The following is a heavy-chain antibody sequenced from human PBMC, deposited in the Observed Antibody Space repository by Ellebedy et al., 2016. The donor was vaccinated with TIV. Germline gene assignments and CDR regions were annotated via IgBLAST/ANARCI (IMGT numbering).Heavy chain of an antibody. J-gene: IGHJ3*02. CDR1: GGSISSGGNY. CDR2: IYYSGST. Sequence: SETLSLTXIVSGGSISSGGNYWSWIRQHPGKGLEWIGYIYYSGSTYYNPSLKSRLTISVDTSKNQFSLKLTSVTAADTAVYYCARDGVSGDNSGRSHAFDIWGQGTMVTVSS. CDR3: ARDGVSGDNSGRSHAFDI. V-gene: IGHV4-31*03. D-gene: IGHD4-23*01.